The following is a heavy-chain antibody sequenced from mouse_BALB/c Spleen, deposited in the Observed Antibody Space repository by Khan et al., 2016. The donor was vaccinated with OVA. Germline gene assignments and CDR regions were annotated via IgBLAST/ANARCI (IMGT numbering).Heavy chain of an antibody. CDR3: ASHLTGCFAY. Sequence: EVQLVESGGDLVKPGGSLRLSCAASGFTFSTYGMSWVRQPPDKRLEWVATINSDGDSTYYPDTVTGRFIISRNNAENTLYLQMRRLQSKDTAIYDCASHLTGCFAYWGQGTLVTVSA. CDR1: GFTFSTYG. J-gene: IGHJ3*01. CDR2: INSDGDST. V-gene: IGHV5-6*01. D-gene: IGHD4-1*01.